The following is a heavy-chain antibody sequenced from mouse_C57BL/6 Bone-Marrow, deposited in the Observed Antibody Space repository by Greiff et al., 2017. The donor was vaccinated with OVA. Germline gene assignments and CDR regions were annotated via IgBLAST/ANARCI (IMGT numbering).Heavy chain of an antibody. J-gene: IGHJ4*01. CDR2: IDPSDSYT. D-gene: IGHD6-2*01. CDR3: AVSFYAMDY. Sequence: QVQLQQPGAELVMPGASVKLSCKASGYTFTSYWMHWVKQRPGQGLEWIGEIDPSDSYTNYNQKFKGKSTLTVDKSSSTAYMQLSSLTSEDSAVYYCAVSFYAMDYWSQGTSVTVSS. V-gene: IGHV1-69*01. CDR1: GYTFTSYW.